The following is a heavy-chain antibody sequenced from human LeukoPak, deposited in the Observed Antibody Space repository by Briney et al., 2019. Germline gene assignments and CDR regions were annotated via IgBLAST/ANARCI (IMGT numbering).Heavy chain of an antibody. J-gene: IGHJ4*02. V-gene: IGHV3-48*04. CDR2: ISSSRSTI. CDR1: GFTFSSYS. Sequence: PGGSLRLSCAASGFTFSSYSMNWVRQAPGKGLEWVSYISSSRSTIYYADSVKGRFTISRDDAKNSLYLQMNSLRAEDTAVYYCARGIRAGIYYFDYWGQGTLVTVSS. CDR3: ARGIRAGIYYFDY. D-gene: IGHD6-19*01.